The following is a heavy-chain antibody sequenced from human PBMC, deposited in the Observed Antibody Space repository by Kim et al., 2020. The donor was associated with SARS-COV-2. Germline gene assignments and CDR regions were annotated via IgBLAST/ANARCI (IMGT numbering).Heavy chain of an antibody. D-gene: IGHD4-17*01. V-gene: IGHV3-33*06. CDR3: AKDYGTVTTWPYFMHTYLDS. CDR2: IWYDGSNK. CDR1: GFPFSDCG. Sequence: GGSLRLSCAASGFPFSDCGMHWVRQAPGKGLEWVAVIWYDGSNKYYADSVKGRFTISRDNSKNTVYLQMNSLRDEDTAVYYCAKDYGTVTTWPYFMHTYLDSWGQGTLVTVSS. J-gene: IGHJ4*02.